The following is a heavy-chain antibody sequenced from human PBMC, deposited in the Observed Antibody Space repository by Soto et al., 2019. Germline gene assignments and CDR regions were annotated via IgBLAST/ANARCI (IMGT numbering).Heavy chain of an antibody. CDR2: INTYNGKT. CDR3: ARDQYAVGGDF. J-gene: IGHJ4*02. V-gene: IGHV1-18*01. D-gene: IGHD1-26*01. Sequence: QVQLVQSGAEVKKPGASVKVSCKASGYTFTDYGVSWARQAPGHGLEWMGWINTYNGKTNYAPKVQASVTMTTDTSTTTAYMELRSLKSDDTAVYFCARDQYAVGGDFWGQGTLVTVSS. CDR1: GYTFTDYG.